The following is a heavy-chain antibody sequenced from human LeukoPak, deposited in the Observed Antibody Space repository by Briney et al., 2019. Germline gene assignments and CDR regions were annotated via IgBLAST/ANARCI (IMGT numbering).Heavy chain of an antibody. D-gene: IGHD3-22*01. CDR1: GYTFTSYA. J-gene: IGHJ6*02. V-gene: IGHV1-3*01. Sequence: GASVKVSCKASGYTFTSYAMNWVRQAPGQRLEWMGWINAGNGNTKYSQKFQGRVTITRDTSASTAYMELSSLRSEDTAVYCCARVPPLNSYSSGYPYYYYGMDVWGQGTTVTVSS. CDR3: ARVPPLNSYSSGYPYYYYGMDV. CDR2: INAGNGNT.